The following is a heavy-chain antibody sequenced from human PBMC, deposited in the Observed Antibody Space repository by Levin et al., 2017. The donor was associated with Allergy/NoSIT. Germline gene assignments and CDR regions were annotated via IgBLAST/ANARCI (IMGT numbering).Heavy chain of an antibody. CDR1: GFTFSDYY. CDR3: ARGAGYSYGYYGMDV. J-gene: IGHJ6*02. CDR2: IRSSGSTI. Sequence: GESLKISCAASGFTFSDYYMSWIRQAPGKGLEWVSYIRSSGSTIYYADSVKGRFTISRDNAKKSLYLEMNSLRAEDTAVYYCARGAGYSYGYYGMDVWGQGTTVTVSS. V-gene: IGHV3-11*01. D-gene: IGHD5-18*01.